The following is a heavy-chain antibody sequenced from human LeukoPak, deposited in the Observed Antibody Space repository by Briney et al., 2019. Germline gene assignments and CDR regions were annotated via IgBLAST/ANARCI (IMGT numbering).Heavy chain of an antibody. CDR2: ISGSGTST. D-gene: IGHD6-13*01. V-gene: IGHV3-23*01. J-gene: IGHJ4*02. Sequence: GGSLRLSCAASGITFSSYAMNWVRQAPGKGLEWVSGISGSGTSTYYADSVKGRFTISRDNSKNTLYLQMNSLRAEDTAVYYCAKDQYDSSSWYATELYFDYWGQGTLVTVSS. CDR1: GITFSSYA. CDR3: AKDQYDSSSWYATELYFDY.